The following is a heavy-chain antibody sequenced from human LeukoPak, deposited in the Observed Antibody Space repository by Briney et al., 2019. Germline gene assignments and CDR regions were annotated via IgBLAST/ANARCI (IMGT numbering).Heavy chain of an antibody. CDR1: GYTFTNYN. CDR3: GRGGVAAEVAY. CDR2: MNPKSGNT. D-gene: IGHD2-15*01. V-gene: IGHV1-8*01. J-gene: IGHJ4*02. Sequence: GSSVKVSCKASGYTFTNYNINLVRQATGQGHEWMTWMNPKSGNTGYAQKFRGRVTMTMNTSISTAYMELSSLRSEDTAVYYCGRGGVAAEVAYWGQGTLVTVSS.